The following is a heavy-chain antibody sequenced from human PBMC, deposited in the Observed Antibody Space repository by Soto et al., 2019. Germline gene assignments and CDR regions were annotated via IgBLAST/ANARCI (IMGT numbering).Heavy chain of an antibody. J-gene: IGHJ5*01. CDR3: ARQTTYSSSWYDY. CDR2: IYTSGST. V-gene: IGHV4-4*07. Sequence: LSLTCTVSGGSINNYYWTWIRQPAGKGLEWIGRIYTSGSTNYNPSLKSRLTMSVDTSKNQFSLKLRSVTAADTALYYCARQTTYSSSWYDYWGHGTLVTVSS. CDR1: GGSINNYY. D-gene: IGHD6-13*01.